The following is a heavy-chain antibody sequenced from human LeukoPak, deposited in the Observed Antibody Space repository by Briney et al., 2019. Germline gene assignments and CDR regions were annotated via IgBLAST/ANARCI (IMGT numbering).Heavy chain of an antibody. CDR1: GYTFTSYD. CDR3: ARAGNIVATSPYYYYGMDV. D-gene: IGHD5-12*01. Sequence: SVKVSCKASGYTFTSYDINWVRQAPGQGLEWMGGIIPIFGTANYAQKFQGRVTITADESTSTAYMELSSLRSEDTAVYYCARAGNIVATSPYYYYGMDVWGQGTTVTVSS. J-gene: IGHJ6*02. V-gene: IGHV1-69*13. CDR2: IIPIFGTA.